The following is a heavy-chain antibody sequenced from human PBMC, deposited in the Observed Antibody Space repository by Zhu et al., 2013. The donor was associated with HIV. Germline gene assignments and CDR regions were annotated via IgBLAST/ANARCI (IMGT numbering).Heavy chain of an antibody. J-gene: IGHJ4*02. Sequence: VQLVQSGAEVKKPGSSVKVSCRASGYTFTSYAMHWVRQAPGQRLEWMGWINAGNGNTKYSQKFQGRVTITRDTSASTAYMELSSLRSEDTAVYYCARYSSSWLFDYWGQGTLVTVSS. CDR3: ARYSSSWLFDY. V-gene: IGHV1-3*01. CDR2: INAGNGNT. CDR1: GYTFTSYA. D-gene: IGHD6-13*01.